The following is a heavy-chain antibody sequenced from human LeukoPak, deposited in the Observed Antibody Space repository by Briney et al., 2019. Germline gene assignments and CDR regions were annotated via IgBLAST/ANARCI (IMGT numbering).Heavy chain of an antibody. CDR2: MNPKSGNT. J-gene: IGHJ4*02. CDR1: GYTFTSYD. CDR3: ARVWGAIDY. D-gene: IGHD1-26*01. Sequence: ASVKVSCKTSGYTFTSYDINWVRQATGQGLEWMGWMNPKSGNTGSAQRFQGRVTMTRDTSISTAYMELSSLRSEDTAVYYCARVWGAIDYWGQGTLVTVSS. V-gene: IGHV1-8*01.